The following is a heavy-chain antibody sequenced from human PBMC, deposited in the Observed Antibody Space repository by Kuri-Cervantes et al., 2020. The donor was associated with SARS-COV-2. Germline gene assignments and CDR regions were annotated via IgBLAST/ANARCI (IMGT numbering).Heavy chain of an antibody. V-gene: IGHV3-21*01. CDR3: ARDRDDYVWGSYRNFDY. CDR1: GFTFSSYS. CDR2: ISSSSSYI. J-gene: IGHJ4*02. Sequence: GGSLRLSCAASGFTFSSYSMNWVRQAPGKGLEWVSSISSSSSYIYYADSVTGRFTISRDNARNSLSLQMNSLRAEDTAVYYCARDRDDYVWGSYRNFDYWGQGTLVTVSS. D-gene: IGHD3-16*02.